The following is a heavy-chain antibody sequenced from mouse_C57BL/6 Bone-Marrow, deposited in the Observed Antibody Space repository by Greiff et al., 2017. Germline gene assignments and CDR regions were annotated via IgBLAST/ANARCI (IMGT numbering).Heavy chain of an antibody. D-gene: IGHD1-1*01. CDR1: GFTFSSYG. V-gene: IGHV5-6*01. Sequence: EVKLVESGGDLVKPGGSLKLSCAASGFTFSSYGMSWVRQTPDKRLEWVATISSGGSYTYYPDSVKGRFTISRDNAKNTLYLQMSSLKSEDTAMYCCARGRDITTVVGGYWGQGTSVTVSS. CDR3: ARGRDITTVVGGY. J-gene: IGHJ4*01. CDR2: ISSGGSYT.